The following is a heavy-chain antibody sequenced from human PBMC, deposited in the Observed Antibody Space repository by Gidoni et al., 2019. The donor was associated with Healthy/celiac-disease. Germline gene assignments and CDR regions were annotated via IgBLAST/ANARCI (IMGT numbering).Heavy chain of an antibody. D-gene: IGHD2-2*02. J-gene: IGHJ5*02. Sequence: VRQPPGKGLEWIGEIYHSGSTNYNPSLKSRVTISVDKSKNQFSLKLSSVTAADTAVYYCARVNCSSTSCYIGGWFDPWGQGTLVTVSS. V-gene: IGHV4-4*02. CDR3: ARVNCSSTSCYIGGWFDP. CDR2: IYHSGST.